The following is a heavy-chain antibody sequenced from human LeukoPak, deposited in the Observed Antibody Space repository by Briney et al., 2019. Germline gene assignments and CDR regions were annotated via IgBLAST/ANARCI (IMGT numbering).Heavy chain of an antibody. CDR1: GGSISNYY. CDR2: IYYSGST. CDR3: ARHNLYDFWSGYYLYNWFDP. D-gene: IGHD3-3*01. Sequence: SETLSLTCTVSGGSISNYYWSWIRQPPGKGLEWIGYIYYSGSTNYNPSLKSRVTISVDTSKNQFSLKLSSVTAADTAVYYCARHNLYDFWSGYYLYNWFDPWGQGTLVTVSS. J-gene: IGHJ5*02. V-gene: IGHV4-59*08.